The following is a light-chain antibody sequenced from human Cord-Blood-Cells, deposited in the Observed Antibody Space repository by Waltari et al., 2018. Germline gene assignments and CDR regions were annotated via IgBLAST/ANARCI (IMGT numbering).Light chain of an antibody. Sequence: QSALPQPRSVSGSPGQSVPISCTRTSSDVGGYNYVSWYHQHPGKAPKLMLYDVSKRPSGVPDRFSGSKSGNTASLTISGLQAEDEADYYCCSYAGSYTWVFGGGTKLTVL. CDR1: SSDVGGYNY. V-gene: IGLV2-11*01. J-gene: IGLJ3*02. CDR2: DVS. CDR3: CSYAGSYTWV.